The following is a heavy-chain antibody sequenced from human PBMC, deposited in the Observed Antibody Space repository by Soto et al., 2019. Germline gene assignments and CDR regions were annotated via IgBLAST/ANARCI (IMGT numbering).Heavy chain of an antibody. J-gene: IGHJ4*02. V-gene: IGHV4-39*01. CDR2: IYYSGNT. D-gene: IGHD6-13*01. CDR1: GGSLRSSTYY. CDR3: TRYEGGAAADRPLDY. Sequence: PSEALSLTYTVSGGSLRSSTYYLGRVRQPPGKGLEWIGSIYYSGNTHYNPSLKSRVTMSVDTSTNQFSLKLNSVTAADTAVYYCTRYEGGAAADRPLDYWGQGTLVTVSS.